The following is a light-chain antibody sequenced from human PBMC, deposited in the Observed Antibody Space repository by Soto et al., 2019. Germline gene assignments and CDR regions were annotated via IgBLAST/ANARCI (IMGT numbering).Light chain of an antibody. CDR3: CSYAGSYTFV. Sequence: QSALAQPRSVSWSPGQSVTISCAGTSSVVGGYNYVSWYQQHPGKAPKLMIYDVSKRPSGVPDRLSGSKSGNTASLTISGLQAEDEADYYCCSYAGSYTFVFGTGTKVTVL. CDR2: DVS. V-gene: IGLV2-11*01. J-gene: IGLJ1*01. CDR1: SSVVGGYNY.